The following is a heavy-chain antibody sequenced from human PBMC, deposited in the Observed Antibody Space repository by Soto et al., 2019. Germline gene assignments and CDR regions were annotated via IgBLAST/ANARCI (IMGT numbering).Heavy chain of an antibody. D-gene: IGHD3-10*01. V-gene: IGHV4-4*02. J-gene: IGHJ6*02. Sequence: SETLSLTCAVSGVSTSSSNWWSWVRQSPGKGLEWIGEIYHSGSTSYNPSLKSRVTISVDRSKNHFSLRLTSVTAADTAVYYCARANDYDGLGSNFPLDVWGQGTRVTVSS. CDR3: ARANDYDGLGSNFPLDV. CDR1: GVSTSSSNW. CDR2: IYHSGST.